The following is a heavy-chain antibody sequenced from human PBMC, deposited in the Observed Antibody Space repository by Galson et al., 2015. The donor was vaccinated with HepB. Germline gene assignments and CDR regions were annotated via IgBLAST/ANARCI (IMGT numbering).Heavy chain of an antibody. J-gene: IGHJ3*02. CDR2: IKSKTDGGTT. Sequence: SLRLSCAASGFTFSNAWMSWVRQAPGKGLEWVGRIKSKTDGGTTDYAAPVKGRFTISRDDSKNTLYLQMNSLKTEDTAVYYCTTEGRGAARSIGDDAFDIWGRGAMVAVS. V-gene: IGHV3-15*01. D-gene: IGHD6-6*01. CDR3: TTEGRGAARSIGDDAFDI. CDR1: GFTFSNAW.